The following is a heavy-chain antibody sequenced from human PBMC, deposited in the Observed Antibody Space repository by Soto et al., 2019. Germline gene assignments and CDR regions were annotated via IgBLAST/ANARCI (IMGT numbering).Heavy chain of an antibody. Sequence: SETLSLTCAVYGGSFSGYYWSWIRQPPGKGLEWIGEINHSGSTNYNPSLKSRVTISVDTSKNQFSLKLSSVTAADTAVYYCARSRLRALYYYYYYMDVWGKGTTVTVSS. D-gene: IGHD4-17*01. CDR3: ARSRLRALYYYYYYMDV. J-gene: IGHJ6*03. CDR1: GGSFSGYY. V-gene: IGHV4-34*01. CDR2: INHSGST.